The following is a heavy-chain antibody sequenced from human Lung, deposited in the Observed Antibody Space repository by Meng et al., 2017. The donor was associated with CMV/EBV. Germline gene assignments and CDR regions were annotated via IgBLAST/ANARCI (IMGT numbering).Heavy chain of an antibody. CDR1: GFTFGDYA. CDR2: IRNRTRGGTT. CDR3: ARGSGSQEH. V-gene: IGHV3-49*04. D-gene: IGHD3-10*01. Sequence: GESLKISCTASGFTFGDYAMTWVRQAPGKRLEWIGFIRNRTRGGTTEYAASVKGRFSILRDDSKSIAYLQMDSVKIEDTGVYFCARGSGSQEHWGQGTLVTGSA. J-gene: IGHJ1*01.